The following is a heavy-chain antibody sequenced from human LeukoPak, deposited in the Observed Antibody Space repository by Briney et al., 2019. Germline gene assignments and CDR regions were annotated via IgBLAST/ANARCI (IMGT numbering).Heavy chain of an antibody. J-gene: IGHJ4*02. CDR3: ARFSPRAMGNYLDF. CDR1: GGSISSSNW. D-gene: IGHD7-27*01. V-gene: IGHV4-4*02. CDR2: IYHSGST. Sequence: PSGTLSLTCAVSGGSISSSNWWSWVRQPPGKGLEWIGEIYHSGSTYYNPSLKSRVTISVDTSKNQFSLKLSSVTAADTAVYYCARFSPRAMGNYLDFWGQGTLVTVSS.